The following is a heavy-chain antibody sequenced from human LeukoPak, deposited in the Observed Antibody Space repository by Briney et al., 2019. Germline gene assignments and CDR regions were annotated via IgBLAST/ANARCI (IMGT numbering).Heavy chain of an antibody. CDR2: LEYDGTS. Sequence: PGESLRLSCAASGLIFSKYGMHWVRKTPGKGLGGVAFLEYDGTSNYLDSVKGRFTISRDNSESTLYLQMNSLQVEDTAIYYCAKRGFRAPSGDDVLESLHLWGQGTLVTVSS. CDR3: AKRGFRAPSGDDVLESLHL. V-gene: IGHV3-30*02. CDR1: GLIFSKYG. J-gene: IGHJ1*01. D-gene: IGHD2-21*01.